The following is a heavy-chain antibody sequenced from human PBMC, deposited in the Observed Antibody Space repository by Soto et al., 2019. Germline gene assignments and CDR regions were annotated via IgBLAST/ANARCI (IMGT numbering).Heavy chain of an antibody. CDR2: ISYDGSNK. CDR1: GFTFSSYA. J-gene: IGHJ3*02. V-gene: IGHV3-30-3*01. Sequence: GGSLRLSCAASGFTFSSYAMHWVRQAPGKGLEWVAVISYDGSNKYYADSVKGRFTISRDNSKNTLYLQMNSLRAEDTAVYYCARSPRIAARLRYAFDIWGQGTMVTVSS. D-gene: IGHD6-6*01. CDR3: ARSPRIAARLRYAFDI.